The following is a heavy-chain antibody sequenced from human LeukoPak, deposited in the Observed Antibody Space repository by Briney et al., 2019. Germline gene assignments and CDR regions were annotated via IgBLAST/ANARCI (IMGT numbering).Heavy chain of an antibody. J-gene: IGHJ6*02. Sequence: PGRSLRLSCTASGFTFGDYAMSWVRQAPGKGLEWVGFIRSKAYGGTTEYAASVKGRFTISRDDSKSIAYLQMNSLKTEDTAVYYCIRDIVVPAAAEGYYYYYGMDVWGQGTTVTVSS. V-gene: IGHV3-49*04. CDR1: GFTFGDYA. D-gene: IGHD2-2*01. CDR2: IRSKAYGGTT. CDR3: IRDIVVPAAAEGYYYYYGMDV.